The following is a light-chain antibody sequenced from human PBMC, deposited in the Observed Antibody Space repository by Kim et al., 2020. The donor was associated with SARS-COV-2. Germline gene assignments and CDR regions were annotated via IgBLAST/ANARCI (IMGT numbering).Light chain of an antibody. Sequence: TLFAPVGDRVPITCRASQSFSGWLACYQQNPGKAPKLLIYNASSLESGVPSRFSGSGSGTEFTLTISSLQPDDFATYYCQQLGLTFGGGTKVEIK. J-gene: IGKJ4*01. CDR1: QSFSGW. CDR2: NAS. V-gene: IGKV1-5*01. CDR3: QQLGLT.